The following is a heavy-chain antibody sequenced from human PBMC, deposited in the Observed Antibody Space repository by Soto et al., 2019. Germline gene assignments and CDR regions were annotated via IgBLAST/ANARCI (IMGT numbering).Heavy chain of an antibody. Sequence: QVKLVQSGAEVKKPGSSVKVSRKASGGTFSSYTISWVRQAPGQGLEWMGRIIPSLGIAHYAQKFHGRVTITPDKSTSTAYMELSSLRSEDTAVYYCAMEYCSITSCYRDYWGQGTLVTVSS. D-gene: IGHD2-2*02. V-gene: IGHV1-69*02. CDR2: IIPSLGIA. CDR3: AMEYCSITSCYRDY. CDR1: GGTFSSYT. J-gene: IGHJ4*02.